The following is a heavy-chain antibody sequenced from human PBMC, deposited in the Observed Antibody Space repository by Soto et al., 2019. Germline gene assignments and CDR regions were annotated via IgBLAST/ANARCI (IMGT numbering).Heavy chain of an antibody. D-gene: IGHD6-25*01. CDR3: AKDRRPNYYYGMDV. V-gene: IGHV3-30*18. J-gene: IGHJ6*02. Sequence: QVQLVESGGGAVQPGRSLRLSCAASGFTFSSYAMHWVRQAPGKGLEWVAVISYDGSNKYYADSVKGRFTISRDNSKNTLYLQMNSLRAEDTAVYYCAKDRRPNYYYGMDVWGQGTTVTVSS. CDR2: ISYDGSNK. CDR1: GFTFSSYA.